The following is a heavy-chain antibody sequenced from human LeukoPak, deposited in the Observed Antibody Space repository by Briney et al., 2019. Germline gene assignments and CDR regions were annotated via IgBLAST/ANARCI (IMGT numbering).Heavy chain of an antibody. Sequence: GGSLRLSCTASGFTFNNYAMSWVRQAPGKGLAWVSSISGSSSDAHYPDSVKGRFTISRDNSKNTLYLQMNSLRAEDTAVYHCAKVGSGPYYYYHMDVWGKGTTVTVSS. J-gene: IGHJ6*03. D-gene: IGHD5-12*01. CDR3: AKVGSGPYYYYHMDV. CDR2: ISGSSSDA. V-gene: IGHV3-23*01. CDR1: GFTFNNYA.